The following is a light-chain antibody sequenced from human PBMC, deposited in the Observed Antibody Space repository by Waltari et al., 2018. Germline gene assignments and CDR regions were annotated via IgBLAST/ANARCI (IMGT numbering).Light chain of an antibody. J-gene: IGLJ3*02. V-gene: IGLV3-21*04. CDR2: YDS. CDR3: QVWDDVTDSGV. Sequence: YVLTQPPSVSVDPGKTARLTCGGDNIGSKNVNWYPQKPGQAPVLVMVYDSDRPSEIPERFSGSNSGNTATLTISWVEAGDEADYHCQVWDDVTDSGVFGGGTKLTVL. CDR1: NIGSKN.